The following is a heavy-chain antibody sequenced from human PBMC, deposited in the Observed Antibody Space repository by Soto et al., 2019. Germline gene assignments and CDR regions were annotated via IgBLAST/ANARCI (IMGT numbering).Heavy chain of an antibody. CDR3: ARGPYLKPYIFDY. CDR1: GGSISSGGYS. D-gene: IGHD2-21*01. Sequence: SETLSLTCAVSGGSISSGGYSWSWIRQPPGRDLEWIGYIRHSGTSYNPSLKSRVTISLDRSKNQFSLKVNYVTAADTAVYYCARGPYLKPYIFDYWGQGRLVTVSS. CDR2: IRHSGT. V-gene: IGHV4-30-2*01. J-gene: IGHJ4*02.